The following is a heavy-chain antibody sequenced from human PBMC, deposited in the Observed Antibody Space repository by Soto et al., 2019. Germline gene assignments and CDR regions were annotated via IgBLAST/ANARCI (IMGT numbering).Heavy chain of an antibody. CDR3: ARHDYGDYVGWFDP. Sequence: SETLSLTCTVSGGSISSSSYYWGWIRQPPGKGLEWIGSIYYSGSTYYNPSLKSRVTISVDTSKNQFSLKLSSVTAADTAVYYCARHDYGDYVGWFDPWGQGTRVTVSS. V-gene: IGHV4-39*01. D-gene: IGHD4-17*01. CDR2: IYYSGST. CDR1: GGSISSSSYY. J-gene: IGHJ5*02.